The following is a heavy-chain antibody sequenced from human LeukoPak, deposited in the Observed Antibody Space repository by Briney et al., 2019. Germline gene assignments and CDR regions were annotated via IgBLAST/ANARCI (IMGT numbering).Heavy chain of an antibody. V-gene: IGHV4-34*01. J-gene: IGHJ4*02. CDR2: INHSGST. CDR1: GGSFGGYY. Sequence: KPSETLSLTCAVYGGSFGGYYWSWIRQPPGKGLEWIGEINHSGSTNYNPSLKSRVTISVDTSKNQFSLKLSSVTAADTAVYYCARTYGGNSLYYFDYWGQGTLVTVSS. D-gene: IGHD4-23*01. CDR3: ARTYGGNSLYYFDY.